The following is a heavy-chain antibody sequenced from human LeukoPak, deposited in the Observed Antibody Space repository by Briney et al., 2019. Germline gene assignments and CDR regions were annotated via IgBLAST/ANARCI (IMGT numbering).Heavy chain of an antibody. Sequence: SETLSLTCTVSGGSISGGSISSYYWSWVRQPAGKGLEWIGRIYNSGTTNYNPSLKSRVTMSVDTSKNQFSLKLNSVTAADTAVYYCARGAPSDYWAQGTLVTVSS. CDR2: IYNSGTT. J-gene: IGHJ4*02. V-gene: IGHV4-4*07. CDR3: ARGAPSDY. CDR1: GGSISGGSISSYY.